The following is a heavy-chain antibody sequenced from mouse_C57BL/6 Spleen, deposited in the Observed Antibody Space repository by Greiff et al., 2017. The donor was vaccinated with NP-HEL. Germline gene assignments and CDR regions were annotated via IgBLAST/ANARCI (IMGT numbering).Heavy chain of an antibody. J-gene: IGHJ2*01. V-gene: IGHV1-53*01. Sequence: QVQLQQPGTELVKPGASVKLSCKASGYTFTSYWMHWVKQRPGQGLAWIGNINPSNGGTNYNEKFKSKATLTVDKSSSTAYMQLSSLTSEDSAVYYCARNYYGSSYPYYFDYWGQGTTLTVSS. CDR2: INPSNGGT. CDR1: GYTFTSYW. CDR3: ARNYYGSSYPYYFDY. D-gene: IGHD1-1*01.